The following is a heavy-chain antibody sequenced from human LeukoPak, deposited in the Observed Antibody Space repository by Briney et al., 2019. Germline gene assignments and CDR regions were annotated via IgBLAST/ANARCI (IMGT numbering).Heavy chain of an antibody. D-gene: IGHD3-10*01. V-gene: IGHV3-30-3*01. CDR1: GFTFSSYA. J-gene: IGHJ4*02. CDR2: ISYDGSNK. CDR3: ASSEKNYYGSGSYPPLDY. Sequence: GGSLRLSCAASGFTFSSYAMHWVRQAPGKGLEWVAVISYDGSNKYYADSVKGRFTISRDNSKNTPYLQMNSLRAEDTAVYYCASSEKNYYGSGSYPPLDYWGQGTLVTVSS.